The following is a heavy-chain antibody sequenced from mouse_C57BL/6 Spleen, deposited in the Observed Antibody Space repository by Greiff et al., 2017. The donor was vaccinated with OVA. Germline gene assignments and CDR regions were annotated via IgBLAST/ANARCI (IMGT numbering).Heavy chain of an antibody. Sequence: EVQRVESGAELVRPGASVKLSCTASGFNIKDYYMHWVKQRPEQGLEWIGRIDPEDGDTEYAPKFQGKATMTADTSSNTAYLQLSSLTSEDTAVYYCTTPHYGSSFPWFAYWGQGTLVTVSA. CDR2: IDPEDGDT. V-gene: IGHV14-1*01. CDR1: GFNIKDYY. D-gene: IGHD1-1*01. CDR3: TTPHYGSSFPWFAY. J-gene: IGHJ3*01.